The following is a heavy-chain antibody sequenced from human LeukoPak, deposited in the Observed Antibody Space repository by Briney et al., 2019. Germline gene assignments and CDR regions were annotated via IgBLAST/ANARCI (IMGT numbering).Heavy chain of an antibody. CDR2: INHSGST. CDR3: ARGPLAAAGRSWFDP. CDR1: GGSFSGYY. Sequence: PSETLSLTCAVYGGSFSGYYWSWIRQPPGKGLEWIGEINHSGSTNYNPSLKSRVTLSVDTSKNQFSLKLSSVTAADTAVYYCARGPLAAAGRSWFDPWGQGTLVTVSS. V-gene: IGHV4-34*01. J-gene: IGHJ5*02. D-gene: IGHD6-13*01.